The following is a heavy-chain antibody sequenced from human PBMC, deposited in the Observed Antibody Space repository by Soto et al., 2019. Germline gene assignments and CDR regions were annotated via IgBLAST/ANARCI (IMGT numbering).Heavy chain of an antibody. J-gene: IGHJ6*02. CDR2: ISGSSDAA. CDR3: AKSSGSYPVYNGLSL. D-gene: IGHD1-26*01. Sequence: EVQLLESGGGLVQPGGSLRLSCAASGFPFSTSAMNWVRQAPGKGLEWVSIISGSSDAAYYAESVTGRFASSRDNSKNTRYLQMNSLRAEDTAVYYCAKSSGSYPVYNGLSLWGQGTRVHVS. V-gene: IGHV3-23*01. CDR1: GFPFSTSA.